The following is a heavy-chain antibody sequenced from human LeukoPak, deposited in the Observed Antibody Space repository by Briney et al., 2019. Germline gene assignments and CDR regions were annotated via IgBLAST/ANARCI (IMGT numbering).Heavy chain of an antibody. Sequence: SETLSLTCTVSGGSISSGGYYWSWIRQPPGKGLEWIGEINHSGSTNYNPSLKSRVTISVDTSKNQFSLKLSSVTAADTAVYYCARESTVTTGSDWFDPWGQGTLVTVSS. CDR1: GGSISSGGYY. V-gene: IGHV4-39*07. CDR3: ARESTVTTGSDWFDP. CDR2: INHSGST. J-gene: IGHJ5*02. D-gene: IGHD4-17*01.